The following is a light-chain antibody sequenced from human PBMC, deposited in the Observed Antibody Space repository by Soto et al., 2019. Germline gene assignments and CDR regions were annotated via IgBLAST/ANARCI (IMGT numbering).Light chain of an antibody. J-gene: IGKJ1*01. CDR1: QSISSW. Sequence: DIQMTQSPSTLSASVGDRLTITCRASQSISSWLAWYQQKPGKAPKLLIYKASTLESGVPSRFSGSGSGTEFTLTISSLQPDDFATYYCQQYSSYWTFGQGTKVEIK. CDR3: QQYSSYWT. V-gene: IGKV1-5*03. CDR2: KAS.